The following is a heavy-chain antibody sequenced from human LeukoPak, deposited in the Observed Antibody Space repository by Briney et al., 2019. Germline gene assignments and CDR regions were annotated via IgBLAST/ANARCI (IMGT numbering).Heavy chain of an antibody. Sequence: GGSLRLSCAASGFTFSSYEMNWVRRAPGKGLEWVSYISSSGSTTYYADSVKGRFTISRDNSKNTLYLQMNSLRAEDTAVYYCAKVWPLSYYYYGMDVWGQGTTVTVSS. D-gene: IGHD3-16*02. CDR1: GFTFSSYE. V-gene: IGHV3-48*03. CDR2: ISSSGSTT. CDR3: AKVWPLSYYYYGMDV. J-gene: IGHJ6*02.